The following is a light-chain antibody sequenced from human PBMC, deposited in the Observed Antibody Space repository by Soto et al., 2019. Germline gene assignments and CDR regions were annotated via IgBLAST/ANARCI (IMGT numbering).Light chain of an antibody. CDR3: QQFREAPT. CDR2: EVS. J-gene: IGKJ1*01. CDR1: ENIGEW. Sequence: DIQMTQSPSTLSASVGDRVTISCRASENIGEWLAWYQQKPGKAPKLLIYEVSHLESGVPSRFRGGGFGTEFTLTIPSLQPEDFATYYCQQFREAPTFGQGTKVEIK. V-gene: IGKV1-5*01.